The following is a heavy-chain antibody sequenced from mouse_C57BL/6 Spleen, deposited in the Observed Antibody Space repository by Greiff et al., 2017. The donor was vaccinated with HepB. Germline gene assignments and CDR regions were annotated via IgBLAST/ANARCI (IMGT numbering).Heavy chain of an antibody. CDR3: ARSTTVVATPFDC. CDR1: GYAFSSSW. V-gene: IGHV1-82*01. D-gene: IGHD1-1*01. CDR2: IYPGDGDT. J-gene: IGHJ2*01. Sequence: QVQLQQSGPELVKPGASVKISCKASGYAFSSSWMNWVKQRPGKGLEWIGRIYPGDGDTNYNGKFKGKATLTADKSSSTAYMQLSSLTSEDSAVYFCARSTTVVATPFDCGGQGTTLTVSS.